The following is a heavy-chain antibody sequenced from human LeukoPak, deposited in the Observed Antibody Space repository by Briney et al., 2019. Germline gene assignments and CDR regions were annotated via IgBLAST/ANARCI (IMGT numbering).Heavy chain of an antibody. CDR3: ARAPTVTGSYYYYYMDV. CDR2: IYSGGST. V-gene: IGHV3-53*01. J-gene: IGHJ6*03. Sequence: GGSLRLSCAASGFTVSSNYMSWVRQAPGKGLEWVSVIYSGGSTYYPDSVKGRFTISRDNSKNTLYLQMNSLRAEDTAVYYCARAPTVTGSYYYYYMDVWGKGTTVTVSS. D-gene: IGHD4-11*01. CDR1: GFTVSSNY.